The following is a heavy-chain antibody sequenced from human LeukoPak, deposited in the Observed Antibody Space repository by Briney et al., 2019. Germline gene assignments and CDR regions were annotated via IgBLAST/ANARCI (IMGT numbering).Heavy chain of an antibody. CDR2: ISYDGGNK. CDR1: GFTFSSYA. J-gene: IGHJ3*02. CDR3: ARALYCGGDCYESDAFDI. Sequence: PGRSLRLSCAASGFTFSSYAMHWVRQAPGKGLEWVAVISYDGGNKYYADSVKGRFTISRDNSKNTLYLQMNSLRAEDTAVYYCARALYCGGDCYESDAFDIWGQGTMVTVSS. V-gene: IGHV3-30*04. D-gene: IGHD2-21*02.